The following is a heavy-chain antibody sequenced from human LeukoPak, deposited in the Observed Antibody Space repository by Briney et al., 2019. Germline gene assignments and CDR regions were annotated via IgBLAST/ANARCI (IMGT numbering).Heavy chain of an antibody. CDR1: GYTFTSYD. V-gene: IGHV1-8*01. CDR2: MNPNSGNT. CDR3: ARVRQRGLTTVTNWFDP. Sequence: ASVKVSCKASGYTFTSYDINWVRQATGQGLEWMGWMNPNSGNTGYAQKFQGRVTMTRNTSISTAYMELSSLRAEDTAVYYCARVRQRGLTTVTNWFDPWGQGTLVTVSS. D-gene: IGHD4-17*01. J-gene: IGHJ5*02.